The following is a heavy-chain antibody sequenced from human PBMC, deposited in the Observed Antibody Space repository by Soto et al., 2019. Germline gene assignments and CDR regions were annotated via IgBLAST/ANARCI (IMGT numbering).Heavy chain of an antibody. J-gene: IGHJ6*03. V-gene: IGHV6-1*01. Sequence: SQTLSLTCAISGDSVSSNSAAWNWIRQSPSRGLEWLGRTYYRSKWYNDYAVSVKSRITINPDTSKNQFSLQLNSVTPEDTAVYYFARAGSSWYFYYYYYMDVWGKGTTVTVSS. D-gene: IGHD6-13*01. CDR2: TYYRSKWYN. CDR3: ARAGSSWYFYYYYYMDV. CDR1: GDSVSSNSAA.